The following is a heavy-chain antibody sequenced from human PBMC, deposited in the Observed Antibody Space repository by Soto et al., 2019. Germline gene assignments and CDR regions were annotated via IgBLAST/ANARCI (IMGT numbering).Heavy chain of an antibody. Sequence: ASVKVSCKASGYTFTSYGISWVRQAPGQGLEWMGWISAYNGNTNYAQKLKGRVTMTTDTSTSTAYMELRSLRSDDTAVYFCAKAPHPVYCSSTRCYFDYWGRGTLVTVSS. CDR3: AKAPHPVYCSSTRCYFDY. CDR1: GYTFTSYG. V-gene: IGHV1-18*01. D-gene: IGHD2-2*01. J-gene: IGHJ4*02. CDR2: ISAYNGNT.